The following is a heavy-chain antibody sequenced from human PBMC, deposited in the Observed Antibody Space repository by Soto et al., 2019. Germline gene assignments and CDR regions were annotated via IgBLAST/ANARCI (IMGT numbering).Heavy chain of an antibody. CDR3: ARAAATGHPVVPDF. J-gene: IGHJ4*02. CDR2: IYYTRVT. Sequence: QVQLQESGPGLVKPSQTLSLTCKVSGASLSSGDYYWNWIRQLPGKGLECIGYIYYTRVTSYNPSLKSRVTMSVDTSKQQFSLKMNSVTAADTAVYFCARAAATGHPVVPDFWGQGALVTVSS. V-gene: IGHV4-31*03. CDR1: GASLSSGDYY. D-gene: IGHD6-13*01.